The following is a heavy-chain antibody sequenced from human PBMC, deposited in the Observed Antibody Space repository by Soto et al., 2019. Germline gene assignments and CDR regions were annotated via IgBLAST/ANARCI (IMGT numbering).Heavy chain of an antibody. CDR1: GGSVSSGSYY. Sequence: SETLSLTCTVSGGSVSSGSYYWSWIRQPPGKGLEWIGYIYYSGSTNYNPSLKSRVTISVDTSKKQFSLKLSSVTAADTAVYYCARAVVAYGRSGSSWGFDYWGQGTLVTVSS. D-gene: IGHD1-26*01. CDR2: IYYSGST. J-gene: IGHJ4*02. CDR3: ARAVVAYGRSGSSWGFDY. V-gene: IGHV4-61*01.